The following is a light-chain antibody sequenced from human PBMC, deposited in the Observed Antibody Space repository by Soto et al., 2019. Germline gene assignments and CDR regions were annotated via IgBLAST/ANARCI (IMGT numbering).Light chain of an antibody. Sequence: DIVMTQSPVTLSVSPGGRATLSCRASQSISDTLAWYQQKPGQAPRLLIHGASTRAPGFPARFSGSGSGTDFTLTISSLQSEDFAVYYCQQYNNWPWTFGQGTKVDIK. CDR3: QQYNNWPWT. CDR2: GAS. CDR1: QSISDT. J-gene: IGKJ1*01. V-gene: IGKV3-15*01.